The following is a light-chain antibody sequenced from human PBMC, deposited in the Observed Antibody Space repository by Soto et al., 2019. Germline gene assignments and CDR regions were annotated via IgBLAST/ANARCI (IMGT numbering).Light chain of an antibody. Sequence: EIVLTQSPGTLSLSPGERGTLSCRASQSVSDSYLAWYQQKPGQAPRLLIYASSRATGIPDRFSGSGSGTDFTLSISRLEPEDFAVYYCQHYGTSALFGPGNRVDIK. V-gene: IGKV3-20*01. CDR3: QHYGTSAL. CDR1: QSVSDSY. CDR2: AS. J-gene: IGKJ3*01.